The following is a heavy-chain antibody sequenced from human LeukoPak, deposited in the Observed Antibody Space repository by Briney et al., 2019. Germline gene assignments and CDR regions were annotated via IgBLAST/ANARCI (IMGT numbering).Heavy chain of an antibody. CDR1: GGSISSYY. V-gene: IGHV4-59*12. CDR2: IYYSGST. J-gene: IGHJ4*02. CDR3: ASGREYQYYFDY. Sequence: PSETLSLTCTVSGGSISSYYWSWIRQPPGKGLEWIGYIYYSGSTNYNPSHKSRVTISVDTSKNQFSLKLSSVTAADTAVYYCASGREYQYYFDYWGQGTLVTVSS. D-gene: IGHD2-2*01.